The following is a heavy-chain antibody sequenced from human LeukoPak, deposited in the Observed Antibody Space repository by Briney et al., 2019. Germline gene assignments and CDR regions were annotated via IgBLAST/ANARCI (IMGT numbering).Heavy chain of an antibody. CDR3: AKAHRGYSSSY. CDR2: IYHTGST. J-gene: IGHJ4*02. V-gene: IGHV4-59*02. Sequence: SETLSLTCTISGGSVSDYYWSWIRQSPGKGLEWIGYIYHTGSTSYSPSLKSRVTISADTSQNQFSLKLSSVTAADTAVYYCAKAHRGYSSSYWGQGTLVTVSS. D-gene: IGHD6-13*01. CDR1: GGSVSDYY.